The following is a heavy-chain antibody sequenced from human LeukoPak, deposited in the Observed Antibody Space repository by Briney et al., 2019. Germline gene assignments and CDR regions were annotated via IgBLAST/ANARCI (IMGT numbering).Heavy chain of an antibody. CDR1: GFTFRNYW. Sequence: GGSLRLSRAASGFTFRNYWMHWVRQGPGKGLVWVSRINSDGSITTYADSVKGRFTISRDNAKNTLYLQMNSLRAEDTAVYYCAKTYYYHSSGYHLDSWGQGTLVTVSS. J-gene: IGHJ4*02. CDR3: AKTYYYHSSGYHLDS. D-gene: IGHD3-22*01. CDR2: INSDGSIT. V-gene: IGHV3-74*01.